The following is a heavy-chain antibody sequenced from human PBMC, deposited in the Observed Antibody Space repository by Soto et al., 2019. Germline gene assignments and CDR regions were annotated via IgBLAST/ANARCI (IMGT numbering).Heavy chain of an antibody. CDR1: GYDFSSYG. V-gene: IGHV1-18*04. CDR3: VRGAQRNDY. J-gene: IGHJ4*02. D-gene: IGHD2-2*01. Sequence: QVQLVQAGAEVKKPGAAVKVAFKASGYDFSSYGISWVRQDPGRGGEWMGWISAYKGNRDYAQQFQGRVTMTADTSRTTDYMELRSRRSDDTAVFYGVRGAQRNDYWGQGTLVNVSS. CDR2: ISAYKGNR.